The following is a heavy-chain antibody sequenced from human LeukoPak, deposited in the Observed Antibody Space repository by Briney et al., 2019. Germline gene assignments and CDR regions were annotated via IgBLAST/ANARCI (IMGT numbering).Heavy chain of an antibody. CDR2: INHSGST. J-gene: IGHJ3*02. D-gene: IGHD6-19*01. CDR3: ARYPNSGGYRFGAFDI. CDR1: GGSFSGYY. Sequence: PSETLSLTCAVYGGSFSGYYWSWIRQPPGKGLEWIGEINHSGSTNYNPSLKSRVTISVDTSKNQFSLKLSSVTAADTAVYYCARYPNSGGYRFGAFDIWGKGTMVTVSS. V-gene: IGHV4-34*01.